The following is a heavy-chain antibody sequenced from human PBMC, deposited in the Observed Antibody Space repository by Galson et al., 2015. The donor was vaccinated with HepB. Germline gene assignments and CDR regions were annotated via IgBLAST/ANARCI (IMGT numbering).Heavy chain of an antibody. D-gene: IGHD2-8*02. J-gene: IGHJ4*02. CDR2: MSYGGSDN. CDR1: GFTFSHYG. Sequence: SLRLSCAASGFTFSHYGMHWVRQAPGKGLGWGSVMSYGGSDNYYADSVKGRFPISRDNSKNTLSLQMNSLRTEDTAVYYCAKDIRVSTGPLDYWGQGTLVTVSS. CDR3: AKDIRVSTGPLDY. V-gene: IGHV3-30*18.